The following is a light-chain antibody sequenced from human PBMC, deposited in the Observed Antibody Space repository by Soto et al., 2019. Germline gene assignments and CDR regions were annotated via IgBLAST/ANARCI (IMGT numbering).Light chain of an antibody. CDR3: LQDYSYPWT. CDR1: QTVSSNY. V-gene: IGKV3D-7*01. CDR2: GAS. J-gene: IGKJ1*01. Sequence: EIILTQSPXXLXLSRXERATLSCRASQTVSSNYLAWCQQRPGQAPRLLIYGASTRAAGIPDRFSGSGSGTEFTLTINSLQPEDFATYYCLQDYSYPWTFGQGTKVDIK.